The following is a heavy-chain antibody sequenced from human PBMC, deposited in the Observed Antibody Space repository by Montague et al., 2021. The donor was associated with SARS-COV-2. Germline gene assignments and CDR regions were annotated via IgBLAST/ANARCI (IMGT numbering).Heavy chain of an antibody. CDR3: AKDGEALAWGTFDI. V-gene: IGHV4-38-2*02. D-gene: IGHD3-10*01. Sequence: SETRSLTCSVSGYFIGTGYYWGWIRQSPGKGLEWIGSVDYSGLTFYNSSLESRVTISVDTSKKQFSLKVNSVTAADTAVYYCAKDGEALAWGTFDIWGQGTMVTVSS. J-gene: IGHJ3*02. CDR1: GYFIGTGYY. CDR2: VDYSGLT.